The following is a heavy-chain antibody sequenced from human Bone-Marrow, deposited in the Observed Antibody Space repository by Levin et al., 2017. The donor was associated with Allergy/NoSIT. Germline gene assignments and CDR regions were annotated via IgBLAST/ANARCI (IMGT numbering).Heavy chain of an antibody. V-gene: IGHV3-74*01. J-gene: IGHJ4*02. D-gene: IGHD3/OR15-3a*01. Sequence: LSLTCAASGFRFRSYWMHWVRQAPGKGLVWVSRISSDGSTTTYADSVKGRFTISRDNAKNTLYLHMNSLRAEDTAVYYCASEYYGVWTGYYYDYWGQGTLVTVSS. CDR1: GFRFRSYW. CDR2: ISSDGSTT. CDR3: ASEYYGVWTGYYYDY.